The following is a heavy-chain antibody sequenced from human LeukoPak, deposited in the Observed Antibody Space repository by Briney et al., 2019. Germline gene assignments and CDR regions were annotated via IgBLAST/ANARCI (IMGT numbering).Heavy chain of an antibody. D-gene: IGHD5-18*01. Sequence: GGSLRLSCAASGFTFSSYAMHWVRQAPGKGLEWVAVISYDGSNKYYADSVKGRFTISRDNSKNTLYLQMNSLRAEDTAVYYXXXXPRGYSYGPYFDYWGQGTLVTVSS. J-gene: IGHJ4*02. CDR1: GFTFSSYA. V-gene: IGHV3-30*04. CDR2: ISYDGSNK. CDR3: XXXPRGYSYGPYFDY.